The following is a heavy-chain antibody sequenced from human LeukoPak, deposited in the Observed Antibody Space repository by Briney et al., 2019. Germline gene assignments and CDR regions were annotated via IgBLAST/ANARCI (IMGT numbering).Heavy chain of an antibody. J-gene: IGHJ6*02. CDR2: IYTSGST. Sequence: SETLSLTCTVSGGSISSYYWSWIRQPAGKGLEWIGRIYTSGSTNYNPSLKSRVTMSVDTSKNQFSLKLSSVTAADTAVYYCARDRRYDFWSGPRGAYGMDVWGQGTTVTVSS. CDR3: ARDRRYDFWSGPRGAYGMDV. D-gene: IGHD3-3*01. V-gene: IGHV4-4*07. CDR1: GGSISSYY.